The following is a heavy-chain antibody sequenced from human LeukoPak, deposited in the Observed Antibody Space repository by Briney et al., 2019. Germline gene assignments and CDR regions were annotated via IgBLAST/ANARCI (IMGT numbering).Heavy chain of an antibody. Sequence: SETLSLTCTVSGGSISSYYWSWIRQPPGKGLEWIGYIYYSGSTNYNPFLKSRVTISVDTSKNQFSLKLSSVTAADTAVYYCARRRAVAAHYYYGMDVWGQGTTVTVSS. CDR1: GGSISSYY. CDR2: IYYSGST. CDR3: ARRRAVAAHYYYGMDV. D-gene: IGHD6-19*01. J-gene: IGHJ6*02. V-gene: IGHV4-59*08.